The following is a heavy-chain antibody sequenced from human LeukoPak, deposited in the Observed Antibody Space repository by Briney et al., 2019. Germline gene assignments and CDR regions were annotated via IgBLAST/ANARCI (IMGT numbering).Heavy chain of an antibody. J-gene: IGHJ4*02. CDR3: ARDTYYYDSSGYYLFDY. CDR1: GGSISSYY. Sequence: SETPSLTCTVSGGSISSYYWSWIRQPAGKGLEWIGRIYTSGSTNYNPSLKSRVTMSVDTSKNQFSLKLSSVTAADTAVYYCARDTYYYDSSGYYLFDYWGQGTLVTVSS. D-gene: IGHD3-22*01. V-gene: IGHV4-4*07. CDR2: IYTSGST.